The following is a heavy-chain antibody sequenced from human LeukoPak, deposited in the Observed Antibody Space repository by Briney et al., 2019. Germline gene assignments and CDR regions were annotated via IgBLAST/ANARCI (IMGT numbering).Heavy chain of an antibody. CDR3: ARFRTWGDKAFDY. D-gene: IGHD2-21*02. J-gene: IGHJ4*02. Sequence: GGPLRLSCAASGFTFTSYSMNWVRQAPGKGLEWVSTISGGGGSTYYADSVKGRFTISRDNSKNTLYLQVNSLRAEDTAVYYCARFRTWGDKAFDYWGQGTLVTVSS. CDR2: ISGGGGST. V-gene: IGHV3-23*01. CDR1: GFTFTSYS.